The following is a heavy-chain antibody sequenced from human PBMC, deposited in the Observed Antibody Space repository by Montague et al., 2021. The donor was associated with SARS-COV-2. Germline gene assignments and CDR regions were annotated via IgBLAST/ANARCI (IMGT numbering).Heavy chain of an antibody. CDR3: ARLGVIPSPRSFDP. J-gene: IGHJ5*02. D-gene: IGHD2-21*01. CDR1: GASISSYNW. V-gene: IGHV4-4*02. CDR2: TYHSGST. Sequence: SETLSLTCDVSGASISSYNWWIWVRHSPGKGLEWGGETYHSGSTYYNPSLRSRVTISVDKSKNQFSLKVNSASAADTAVYYCARLGVIPSPRSFDPWGQGTLVTVSS.